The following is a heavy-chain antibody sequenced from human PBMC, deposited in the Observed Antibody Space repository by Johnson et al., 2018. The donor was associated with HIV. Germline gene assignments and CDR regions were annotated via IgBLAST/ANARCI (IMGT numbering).Heavy chain of an antibody. Sequence: QVQLVESGGGVVQPGRSLRLSCAASGFTFSSYAMHWVRQAPGKGLEWVAVISYDGNNKYYADSVKGRFTISRDNSRNTLYLQMNTLRTEDTAVYYCTRRRGLIYLQDAFDIWGQGTMVTVSS. J-gene: IGHJ3*02. CDR2: ISYDGNNK. D-gene: IGHD3-10*01. V-gene: IGHV3-30-3*01. CDR3: TRRRGLIYLQDAFDI. CDR1: GFTFSSYA.